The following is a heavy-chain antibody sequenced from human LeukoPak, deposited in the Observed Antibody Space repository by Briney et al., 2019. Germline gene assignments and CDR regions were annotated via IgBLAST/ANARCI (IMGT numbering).Heavy chain of an antibody. Sequence: PGGSLRLSCAVSGITLSNYGMSWVRQAPGKGLEWVSSISSSSSYIYYADSVKGRFTISRDNAKNSLYLQMNSLRAEDTAVYYCARSAARPIFDIWGQGTMVTVSS. CDR2: ISSSSSYI. CDR3: ARSAARPIFDI. CDR1: GITLSNYG. V-gene: IGHV3-21*01. D-gene: IGHD6-6*01. J-gene: IGHJ3*02.